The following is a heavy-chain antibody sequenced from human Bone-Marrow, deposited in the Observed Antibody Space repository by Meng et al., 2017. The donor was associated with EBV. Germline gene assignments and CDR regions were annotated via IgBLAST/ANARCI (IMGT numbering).Heavy chain of an antibody. D-gene: IGHD6-19*01. V-gene: IGHV3-11*01. CDR1: GFMFSDYY. CDR2: ISGSGDPI. Sequence: QVQLVESGGXVVKPGGSXRLSCAASGFMFSDYYMNWIRQSPGKGLEWISYISGSGDPIYYADSVKGRFTISRDNAKNSLYLQMNSLRAEDTAVYYCARAVAGREDYWGQGTLVTVSS. CDR3: ARAVAGREDY. J-gene: IGHJ4*02.